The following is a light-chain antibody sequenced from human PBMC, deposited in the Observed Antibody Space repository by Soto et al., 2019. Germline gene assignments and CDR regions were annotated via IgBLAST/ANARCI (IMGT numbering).Light chain of an antibody. CDR3: QQRSNWPGT. J-gene: IGKJ3*01. Sequence: EFVLTQSPATLSSFPGDRVTLSCRASQAVNTRLAWYRHKPGQAPRLLIYDASNRATGIPARFSGSGSGTDFTLTISSLEPEDFAVYYCQQRSNWPGTFGPGTKVDIK. V-gene: IGKV3D-11*01. CDR1: QAVNTR. CDR2: DAS.